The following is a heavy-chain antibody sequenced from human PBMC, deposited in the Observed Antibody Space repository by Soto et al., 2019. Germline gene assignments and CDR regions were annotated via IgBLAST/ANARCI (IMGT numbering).Heavy chain of an antibody. Sequence: QVQLQESGPGLVNPSGTLSLTCAVSGDSIRSSNWWSWVRQPPGKWLEWIVEIYHRGSTNYNPSRKHRVTIAVVKSNKNFPLKLTSVTASDTAMYYFARGLYTFAAFDYWGQGTLVSVSS. CDR3: ARGLYTFAAFDY. V-gene: IGHV4-4*02. CDR1: GDSIRSSNW. J-gene: IGHJ4*02. D-gene: IGHD4-4*01. CDR2: IYHRGST.